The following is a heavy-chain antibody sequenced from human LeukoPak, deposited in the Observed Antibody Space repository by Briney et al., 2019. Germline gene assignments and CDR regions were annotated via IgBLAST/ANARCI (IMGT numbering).Heavy chain of an antibody. CDR3: ARHDRGWLPETD. CDR1: GGSISSYY. J-gene: IGHJ4*02. Sequence: SETLSLTCTVSGGSISSYYWSWIRQPPGKGLEGIGYIYYSGSTNYNPSLKSRVTISVDTSKNQFSLKLSSVTAADTAVYYCARHDRGWLPETDWGQGTLVTVSS. CDR2: IYYSGST. V-gene: IGHV4-59*08. D-gene: IGHD5-24*01.